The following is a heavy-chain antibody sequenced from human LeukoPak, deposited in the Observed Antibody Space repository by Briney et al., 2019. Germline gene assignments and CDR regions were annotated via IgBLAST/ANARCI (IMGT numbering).Heavy chain of an antibody. Sequence: SETLSLTCTVSGGSISSYYWSWIRQPPGKGLEWIGYIYYSGSINYNPSLKSRVTISVDTSKNQFSLKLSSVTAADTAVYYCARVGYSSSRYAAPGAFDIWGQGTMVTVSS. CDR1: GGSISSYY. CDR2: IYYSGSI. D-gene: IGHD6-13*01. CDR3: ARVGYSSSRYAAPGAFDI. V-gene: IGHV4-59*01. J-gene: IGHJ3*02.